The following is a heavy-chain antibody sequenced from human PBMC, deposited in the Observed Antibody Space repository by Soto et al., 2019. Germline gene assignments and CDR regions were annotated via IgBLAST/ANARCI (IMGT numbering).Heavy chain of an antibody. CDR2: TSYDGTNK. V-gene: IGHV3-30*19. J-gene: IGHJ1*01. Sequence: QVQLVESGGGVVQPGTSLRVSCVASGFTFRSYVIHWVRQAPGKGLEWVALTSYDGTNKYYGDSVRGRFTISRDNSRNTVDLQMDSLRVEATALYYCARWGTTGGLDVWGQGTLVSVSS. CDR3: ARWGTTGGLDV. D-gene: IGHD3-16*01. CDR1: GFTFRSYV.